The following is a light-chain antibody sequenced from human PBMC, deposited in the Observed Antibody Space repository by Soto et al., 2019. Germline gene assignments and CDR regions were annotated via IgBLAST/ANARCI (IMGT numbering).Light chain of an antibody. CDR3: QHDDNHPRYS. J-gene: IGKJ2*01. CDR2: EAS. CDR1: QDISNS. V-gene: IGKV1-33*01. Sequence: DIQMTQSPSSLSTSVGERVTITCQASQDISNSLNWYQQKPGKAPNLLIYEASKLQTGVPSRFSGGGSGTHCTISVSNLQPEDIATYDCQHDDNHPRYSFALGTKLEIK.